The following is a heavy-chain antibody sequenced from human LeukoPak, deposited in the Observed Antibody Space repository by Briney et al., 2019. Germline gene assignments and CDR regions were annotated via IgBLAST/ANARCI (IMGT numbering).Heavy chain of an antibody. J-gene: IGHJ5*02. CDR1: GITFSSYG. CDR3: AKYSSSSWYNWFDP. V-gene: IGHV3-23*01. Sequence: HTGGSLRLSCAASGITFSSYGMSWVRQAPGKGLEWVSSISSTGGTTYYADSVKGRFTISRDNSKNTLYLQMNSLRAEDTAIYYCAKYSSSSWYNWFDPWGQGTLVTVSS. CDR2: ISSTGGTT. D-gene: IGHD6-13*01.